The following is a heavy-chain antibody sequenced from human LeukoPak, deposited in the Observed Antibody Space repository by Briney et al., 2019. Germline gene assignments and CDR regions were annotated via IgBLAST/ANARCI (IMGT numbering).Heavy chain of an antibody. CDR1: GGSISSYD. CDR3: ATYSSGWPFFDY. D-gene: IGHD6-19*01. Sequence: SETLSLTCTVSGGSISSYDWSWIRQPAGKGLEWIGRIYTTGNTNYHPSLKSRVTMSVDTSKNQFSLKLSPVTAADTAMYYCATYSSGWPFFDYWGPGTLVTVSS. J-gene: IGHJ4*02. V-gene: IGHV4-59*10. CDR2: IYTTGNT.